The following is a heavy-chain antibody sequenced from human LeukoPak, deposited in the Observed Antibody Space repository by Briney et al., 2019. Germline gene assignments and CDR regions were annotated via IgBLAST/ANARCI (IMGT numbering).Heavy chain of an antibody. D-gene: IGHD6-13*01. V-gene: IGHV1-2*02. Sequence: ASVKVSCKASGYTFTGYYMHWVRQAPGQGHEWMGWINPNSGGTNYAQKFQGRVTMTRDTSISTAYMELSRLRSDDTAVYYCARGRTIAAAGPPFDYWGQGTLVTVSS. J-gene: IGHJ4*02. CDR3: ARGRTIAAAGPPFDY. CDR1: GYTFTGYY. CDR2: INPNSGGT.